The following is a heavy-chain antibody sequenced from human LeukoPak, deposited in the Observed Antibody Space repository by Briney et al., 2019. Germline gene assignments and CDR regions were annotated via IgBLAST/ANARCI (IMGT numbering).Heavy chain of an antibody. V-gene: IGHV4-4*09. J-gene: IGHJ6*03. CDR2: IYTSGST. D-gene: IGHD1-26*01. Sequence: KPSETLSLTCTVSGGSISSYYWSWIRQPPGKGLEWIGYIYTSGSTNYNPSLKSRVTISVDTSKNRFSLKLSSVTAADTAVYYCASSSGSYYYYYYYMDVWGKGTTVTVSS. CDR1: GGSISSYY. CDR3: ASSSGSYYYYYYYMDV.